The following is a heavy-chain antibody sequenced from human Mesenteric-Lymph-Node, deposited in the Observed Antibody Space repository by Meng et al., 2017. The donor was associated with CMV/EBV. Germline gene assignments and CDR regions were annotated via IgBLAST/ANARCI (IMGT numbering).Heavy chain of an antibody. Sequence: GGSLRLSCTASGFTFGDNGLSWVRQAPGKGLEWVAFIPYDGSNKYYADSVKGRFTISRDNSKNTLYVQMNSLRAEDTAVYYCAKDEYSSDDYYYGMDVWGQGTTVTVSS. V-gene: IGHV3-30*02. CDR3: AKDEYSSDDYYYGMDV. D-gene: IGHD6-19*01. J-gene: IGHJ6*02. CDR1: GFTFGDNG. CDR2: IPYDGSNK.